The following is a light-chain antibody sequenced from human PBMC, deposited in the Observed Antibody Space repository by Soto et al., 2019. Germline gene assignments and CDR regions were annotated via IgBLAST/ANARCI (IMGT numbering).Light chain of an antibody. CDR2: DAS. J-gene: IGKJ1*01. Sequence: EIVLTQSPATLSLSPGERATLSCRASESISIYLAWYQQKPGQAPRLLINDASNRATGIPARFSGSGSGTDFTLTISSLEPEDFAVYYCQQRTKWPLTFGQGTKVDI. CDR3: QQRTKWPLT. CDR1: ESISIY. V-gene: IGKV3-11*01.